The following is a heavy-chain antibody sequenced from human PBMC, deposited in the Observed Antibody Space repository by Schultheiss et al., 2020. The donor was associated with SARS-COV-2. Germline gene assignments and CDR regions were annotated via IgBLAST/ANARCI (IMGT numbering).Heavy chain of an antibody. CDR2: IKQDGSEI. V-gene: IGHV3-7*01. D-gene: IGHD5-18*01. Sequence: ESLKISCAASGFTFSSYWMSWVRQAPGKGLEWVANIKQDGSEIYYVDSVKGRFTISRDNAENSVSLQMSRLRVEDTAVYYCARDGDVAMVSGALDIWGQGTMVTVSS. CDR1: GFTFSSYW. J-gene: IGHJ3*02. CDR3: ARDGDVAMVSGALDI.